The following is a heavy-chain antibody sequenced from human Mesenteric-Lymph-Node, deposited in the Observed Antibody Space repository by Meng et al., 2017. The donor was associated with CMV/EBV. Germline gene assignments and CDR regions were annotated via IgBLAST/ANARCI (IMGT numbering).Heavy chain of an antibody. V-gene: IGHV3-66*01. D-gene: IGHD3-10*01. CDR3: TGDSVSNPNLDY. CDR2: IYRGDNT. J-gene: IGHJ4*02. Sequence: EVYLVESGGGLVQPGGSLSMSCAASGFNVRDKYMSWVRQAPGKGLEWVCIIYRGDNTYYIDSVKDRFTVSRDNSKNTMYLQMNSLRVEDTAVYYCTGDSVSNPNLDYWGQGTLVTVSS. CDR1: GFNVRDKY.